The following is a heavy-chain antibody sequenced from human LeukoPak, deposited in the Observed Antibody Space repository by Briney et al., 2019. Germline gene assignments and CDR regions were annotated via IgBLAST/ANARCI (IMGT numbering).Heavy chain of an antibody. CDR2: INHSGST. D-gene: IGHD3-22*01. CDR1: GGSFSGYY. Sequence: SETLSLTCAVYGGSFSGYYWSWIRQPPGKGLEWIGEINHSGSTNYNPSLKSRVTISVDRSKDQFSLRLSSVTAADTAVYYCARGKGYYDSSGDHDAFDIWGQGTMVTVSS. CDR3: ARGKGYYDSSGDHDAFDI. V-gene: IGHV4-34*01. J-gene: IGHJ3*02.